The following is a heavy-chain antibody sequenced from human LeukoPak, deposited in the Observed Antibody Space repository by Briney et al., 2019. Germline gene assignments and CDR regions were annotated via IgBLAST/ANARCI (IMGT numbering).Heavy chain of an antibody. CDR2: ANRDGSET. CDR3: ARNNGMDV. Sequence: GGSLRLSCAASGFALSSHWMTWVRQVPGRGPEWVANANRDGSETYYLDSVKGRFTISKDNAKNSLYLQMNSLRAEDTALYHCARNNGMDVWGQGTTVIVSS. V-gene: IGHV3-7*03. J-gene: IGHJ6*02. CDR1: GFALSSHW.